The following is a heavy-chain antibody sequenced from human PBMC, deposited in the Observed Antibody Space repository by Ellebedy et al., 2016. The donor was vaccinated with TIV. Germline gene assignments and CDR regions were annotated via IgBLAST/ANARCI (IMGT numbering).Heavy chain of an antibody. J-gene: IGHJ4*02. Sequence: AASVKVSCKASGYTFTSYYMHWVRQAPGQGLEWMGIINPSGGSTSYVQKFQGRVTMTRDTSTSTVYMELTSLRSEDTDVYYCAKTIAAAGRSHFDYWGQGTLVTVSS. V-gene: IGHV1-46*01. CDR2: INPSGGST. CDR3: AKTIAAAGRSHFDY. CDR1: GYTFTSYY. D-gene: IGHD6-13*01.